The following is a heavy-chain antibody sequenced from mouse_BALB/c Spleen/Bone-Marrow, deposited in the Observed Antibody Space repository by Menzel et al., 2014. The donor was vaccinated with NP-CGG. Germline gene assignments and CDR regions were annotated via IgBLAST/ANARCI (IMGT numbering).Heavy chain of an antibody. CDR2: IYPGSGST. CDR1: GYTFTDYV. Sequence: VQLQQSGPELVKPGASVKMSCKASGYTFTDYVISWVKQRTGQGLEWIGEIYPGSGSTYYNEKFKGKATLTADKSSNTAYVQLSSLTSEDSAVYFCEGDVGYWGQGTTLTVSS. V-gene: IGHV1-77*01. CDR3: EGDVGY. D-gene: IGHD3-3*01. J-gene: IGHJ2*01.